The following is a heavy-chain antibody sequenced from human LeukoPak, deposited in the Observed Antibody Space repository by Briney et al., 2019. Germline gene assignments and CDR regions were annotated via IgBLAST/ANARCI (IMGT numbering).Heavy chain of an antibody. D-gene: IGHD3-3*01. CDR2: VDPEDGET. Sequence: GASVKVSCKASGYTFTSYDINWVRQAPGKGLEWMGLVDPEDGETIYAEKFQGRVTITADTSTDTAYMELSSLRSEDTAVYYCATEELTIFGVGNWFDPWGQGTLVTVSS. V-gene: IGHV1-69-2*01. J-gene: IGHJ5*02. CDR3: ATEELTIFGVGNWFDP. CDR1: GYTFTSYD.